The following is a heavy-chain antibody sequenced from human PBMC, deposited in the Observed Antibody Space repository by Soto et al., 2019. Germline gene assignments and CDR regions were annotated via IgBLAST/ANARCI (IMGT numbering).Heavy chain of an antibody. CDR1: GYTFTSYY. Sequence: ASVEASCRSSGYTFTSYYMHWVRQAPGQELEWMGIINPSGGSTSYAQKFQGRVTMTRDTSTSTVYMELSSLRSEDTAVYYCARRYSSSSPSYYYYYMDVWGKGTTVTVSS. J-gene: IGHJ6*03. CDR2: INPSGGST. D-gene: IGHD6-6*01. CDR3: ARRYSSSSPSYYYYYMDV. V-gene: IGHV1-46*03.